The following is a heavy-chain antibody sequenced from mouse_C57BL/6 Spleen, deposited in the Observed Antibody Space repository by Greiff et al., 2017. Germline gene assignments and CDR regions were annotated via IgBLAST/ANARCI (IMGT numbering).Heavy chain of an antibody. D-gene: IGHD1-1*01. CDR3: AKCTTVALDAMDD. J-gene: IGHJ4*01. CDR1: GFSLTSYG. CDR2: IWRGGST. V-gene: IGHV2-5*01. Sequence: VQRVESAPGLVQPSQSLSITCTVSGFSLTSYGVHWVRQSPGKGLEWLGVIWRGGSTDYNAAFMSRLSITNDNSKSQVFFKMNSLQADDTAIYYCAKCTTVALDAMDDWGQGTSVTVSS.